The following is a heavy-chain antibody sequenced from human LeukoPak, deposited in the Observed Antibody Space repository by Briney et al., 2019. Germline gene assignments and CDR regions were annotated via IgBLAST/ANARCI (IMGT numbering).Heavy chain of an antibody. CDR2: INNRGST. CDR1: GGSISSGSYF. CDR3: ARDPSFSGGYLEY. D-gene: IGHD3-10*01. V-gene: IGHV4-39*07. J-gene: IGHJ4*02. Sequence: SETLSLTCTVSGGSISSGSYFWIWIRQPPGMGLEWIGSINNRGSTYYNPSPKSRVTISVDTSKNQFSLKLSSVTAADTAVYYCARDPSFSGGYLEYWGQGTLVTVSS.